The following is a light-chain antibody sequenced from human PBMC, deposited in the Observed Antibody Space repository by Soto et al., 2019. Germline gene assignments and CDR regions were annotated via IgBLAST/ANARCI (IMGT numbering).Light chain of an antibody. Sequence: QSVLTQPPSASGTPGQRVTISCSGSRASIGSNTVTWYQHLPGAAPKLLVYNNNQRPSGVPDRFSGSKSDTSASLAISGLQFEDEAVYYCAAWDDSLSGPVFGGGTQLTLL. V-gene: IGLV1-44*01. CDR2: NNN. J-gene: IGLJ3*02. CDR1: RASIGSNT. CDR3: AAWDDSLSGPV.